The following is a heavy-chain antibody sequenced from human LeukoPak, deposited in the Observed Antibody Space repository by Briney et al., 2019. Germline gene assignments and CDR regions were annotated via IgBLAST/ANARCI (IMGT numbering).Heavy chain of an antibody. D-gene: IGHD6-19*01. J-gene: IGHJ5*02. Sequence: SSVKVSCKPSVGTFSSYAISWVRQAPGQGREWMGRIIPIFGTPNYAQKIQGRVTITTDESTSTAYMELSSLRSEDTAVYYCAREEADSSGWYGGWFDPWGQGTLVTVSS. CDR1: VGTFSSYA. CDR2: IIPIFGTP. CDR3: AREEADSSGWYGGWFDP. V-gene: IGHV1-69*05.